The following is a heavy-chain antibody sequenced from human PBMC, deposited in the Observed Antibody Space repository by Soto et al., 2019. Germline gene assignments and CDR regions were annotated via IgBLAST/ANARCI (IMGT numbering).Heavy chain of an antibody. CDR3: ARQYAAVPKVAILSYAD. D-gene: IGHD2-2*01. J-gene: IGHJ4*02. CDR1: GFSFTPSW. CDR2: IFPSDSRT. V-gene: IGHV5-51*01. Sequence: GEPLKIYCKASGFSFTPSWIAWVRQMPGKGLEWMGIIFPSDSRTRYSPSFQGHVTISADKSFSTAYLQWSSLRASDTAVYYCARQYAAVPKVAILSYADWGQVTFFTVP.